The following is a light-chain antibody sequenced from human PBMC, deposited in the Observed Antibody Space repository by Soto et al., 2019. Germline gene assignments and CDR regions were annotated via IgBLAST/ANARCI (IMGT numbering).Light chain of an antibody. CDR2: YDS. J-gene: IGLJ1*01. CDR3: QVWDSSSDHYV. Sequence: SYDLTQPPAVSVAPGKTARITCGGNNIGSKSVHWYQQKPGQAPVLVIYYDSDRPSGIPERFSGSNSGNTATLTISRVEAGDEPNYYCQVWDSSSDHYVFGNGTKVTVL. CDR1: NIGSKS. V-gene: IGLV3-21*04.